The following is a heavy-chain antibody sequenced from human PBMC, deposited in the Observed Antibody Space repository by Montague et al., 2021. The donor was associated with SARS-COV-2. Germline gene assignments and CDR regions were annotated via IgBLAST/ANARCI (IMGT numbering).Heavy chain of an antibody. J-gene: IGHJ4*02. CDR1: GFPFSSYA. CDR3: ASGYDLLTGYYPFDY. V-gene: IGHV3-30*04. Sequence: SLRLSCAASGFPFSSYAMHWVRQAPGKGLEWVAVISYDGSNKYYADSVKGRFTISRDNSKNTLYLQMNSLRAEDTAVYYCASGYDLLTGYYPFDYWGQGTLVTVSS. CDR2: ISYDGSNK. D-gene: IGHD3-9*01.